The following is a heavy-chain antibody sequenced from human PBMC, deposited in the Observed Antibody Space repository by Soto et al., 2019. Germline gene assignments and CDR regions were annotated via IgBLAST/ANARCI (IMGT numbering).Heavy chain of an antibody. V-gene: IGHV4-34*01. CDR1: GGSLSDYF. D-gene: IGHD2-21*01. J-gene: IGHJ6*03. CDR2: INHLGSI. CDR3: ARGGISHWAYFYYMDV. Sequence: SETLSLTCVVSGGSLSDYFWSWIRQPPGMALEWIGEINHLGSINYNPSLRSRVTMSVDTSKNQFSLTLNSVTAADTATYYCARGGISHWAYFYYMDVWDRGTTVTV.